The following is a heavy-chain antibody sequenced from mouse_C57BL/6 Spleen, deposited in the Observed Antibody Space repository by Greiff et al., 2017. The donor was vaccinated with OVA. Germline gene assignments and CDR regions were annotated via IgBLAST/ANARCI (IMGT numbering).Heavy chain of an antibody. CDR3: ARHIYYDYDGYFDV. CDR1: GFSLTSYG. D-gene: IGHD2-4*01. V-gene: IGHV2-6-1*01. CDR2: IWSDGST. J-gene: IGHJ1*01. Sequence: VQLVESGPGLVAPSQSLSITCTVSGFSLTSYGVHWVRQPPGQGLEWLVVIWSDGSTTYYSALNSRLSIHKDNNKSQVFLKMNSLQTDDTAMYYCARHIYYDYDGYFDVWGSGTTVTGSS.